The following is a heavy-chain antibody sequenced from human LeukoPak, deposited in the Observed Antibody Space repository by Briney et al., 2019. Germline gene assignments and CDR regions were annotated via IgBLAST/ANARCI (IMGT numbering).Heavy chain of an antibody. CDR2: ISYDGSNK. CDR1: GFTFSSYG. Sequence: TGGSLRLSCAASGFTFSSYGMHWVRQAPGKGLEWVAVISYDGSNKYYADSVKGRFTISRDNSKNTLYLQMNSLKTEDTGVYYCTEEGRYSSGWYGGYGVWGQGTMVTVSS. D-gene: IGHD6-19*01. V-gene: IGHV3-30*18. CDR3: TEEGRYSSGWYGGYGV. J-gene: IGHJ3*01.